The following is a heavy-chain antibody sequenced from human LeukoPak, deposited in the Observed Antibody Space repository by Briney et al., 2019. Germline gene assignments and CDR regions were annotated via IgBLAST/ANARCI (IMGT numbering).Heavy chain of an antibody. V-gene: IGHV4-61*01. CDR3: ARADILTGYYGGSWYYFDY. D-gene: IGHD3-9*01. Sequence: SETLSLTCTVSGGSVSSVNHYWTWIRQPPGKGLEWIAYIYYSGSTNYNPSLKSRVTISVDTSKNQFSLKLSSVTAADTAVYYCARADILTGYYGGSWYYFDYWGQGTLVTVSS. CDR1: GGSVSSVNHY. CDR2: IYYSGST. J-gene: IGHJ4*02.